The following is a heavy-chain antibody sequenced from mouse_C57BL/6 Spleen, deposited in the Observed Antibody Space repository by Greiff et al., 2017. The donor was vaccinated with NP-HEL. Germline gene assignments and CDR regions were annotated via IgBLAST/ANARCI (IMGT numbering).Heavy chain of an antibody. Sequence: EVQGVESGGGLVQPKGSLKLSCAASGFSFNTYAMNWVRQAPGKGLEWVARIRSKSNNYATYYADSVKDRFTISRDDSESMLYLQMNNLKTEDTAMYYCERHGYYGSSYYFDYWGQGTTLTVSS. D-gene: IGHD1-1*01. V-gene: IGHV10-1*01. CDR1: GFSFNTYA. CDR3: ERHGYYGSSYYFDY. J-gene: IGHJ2*01. CDR2: IRSKSNNYAT.